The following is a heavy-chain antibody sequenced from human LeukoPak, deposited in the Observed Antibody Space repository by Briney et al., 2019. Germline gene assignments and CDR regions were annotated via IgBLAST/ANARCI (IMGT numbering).Heavy chain of an antibody. J-gene: IGHJ3*02. CDR2: IWYDGSNK. CDR3: ARATVEMATFDAFDI. D-gene: IGHD5-24*01. Sequence: GRSLRLSCAASGFTFSSYGIHWVRQAPGKGLEWVAVIWYDGSNKYYADSVKGRFTISRDNSKNTLYLQMNSLRADDTAVYYCARATVEMATFDAFDIWGQGTMVTVSS. V-gene: IGHV3-33*01. CDR1: GFTFSSYG.